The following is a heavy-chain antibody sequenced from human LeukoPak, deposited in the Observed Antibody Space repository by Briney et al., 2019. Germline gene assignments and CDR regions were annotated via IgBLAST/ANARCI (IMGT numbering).Heavy chain of an antibody. Sequence: GSLRLSCLASGFTFSTYNMHWVRQAPGKGLEWVSIIYSGGSTYYADSVKGRFTVSRDNSKNTLYLQMNSLRAEDTAVYYCARGDGHFDYWGQGTLVTVSS. V-gene: IGHV3-53*01. CDR3: ARGDGHFDY. J-gene: IGHJ4*02. CDR2: IYSGGST. D-gene: IGHD5-24*01. CDR1: GFTFSTYN.